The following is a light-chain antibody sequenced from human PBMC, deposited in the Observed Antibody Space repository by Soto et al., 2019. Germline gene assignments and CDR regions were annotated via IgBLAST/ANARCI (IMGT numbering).Light chain of an antibody. CDR2: GAS. Sequence: GMKQSLATLSVNPGERATLSCRASQSVSSNLAWYQQKPGQAPRLLIYGASTRATGIPARFSGSGSGTEFTLTISSLQPEDFATYYCQQLNSYPITFGQGTRLEIK. J-gene: IGKJ5*01. CDR3: QQLNSYPIT. V-gene: IGKV3-15*01. CDR1: QSVSSN.